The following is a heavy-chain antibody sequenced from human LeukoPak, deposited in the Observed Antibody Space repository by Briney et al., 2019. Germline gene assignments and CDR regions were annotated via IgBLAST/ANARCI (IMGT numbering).Heavy chain of an antibody. V-gene: IGHV3-30*03. Sequence: GRSLRLSCAASGFTFSSYGMHWVRQAPGKGLEWVAVVSYDGSNKYYADSVKGRFTISRDNAKSFLYLQMNSLRVEDTALYYCARGAPRGSQGWFDPWGQGTLVTVSS. CDR1: GFTFSSYG. CDR3: ARGAPRGSQGWFDP. D-gene: IGHD1-26*01. CDR2: VSYDGSNK. J-gene: IGHJ5*02.